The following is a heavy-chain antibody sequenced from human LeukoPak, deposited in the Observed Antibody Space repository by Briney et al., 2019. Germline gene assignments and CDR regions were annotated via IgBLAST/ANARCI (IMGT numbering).Heavy chain of an antibody. Sequence: ASVKVSCKASGYTFTSYGISWVRQAPGQGLEWMGWISAYNGNTNYAQKLQGRVTMTTDTSTSTAYMELRSLRSDDTAVYYCAREGDCSGGSCYWETDYWGQGTPVTVSS. CDR1: GYTFTSYG. CDR2: ISAYNGNT. V-gene: IGHV1-18*01. CDR3: AREGDCSGGSCYWETDY. D-gene: IGHD2-15*01. J-gene: IGHJ4*02.